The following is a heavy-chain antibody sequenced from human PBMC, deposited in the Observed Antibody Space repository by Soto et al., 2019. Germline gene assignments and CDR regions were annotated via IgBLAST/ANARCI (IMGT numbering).Heavy chain of an antibody. D-gene: IGHD3-22*01. V-gene: IGHV4-39*01. CDR1: GGSISSSSYS. CDR2: IYYSGST. Sequence: QLQLQESGPGLVKPSETLSLTCTVSGGSISSSSYSWGWIRQPPGKGLEWIGSIYYSGSTYYNPSLRRRVTISVHTYENQFSLKLSSVTAADTAVYYCARLSGYSRETWGQGTLVTVSS. J-gene: IGHJ5*02. CDR3: ARLSGYSRET.